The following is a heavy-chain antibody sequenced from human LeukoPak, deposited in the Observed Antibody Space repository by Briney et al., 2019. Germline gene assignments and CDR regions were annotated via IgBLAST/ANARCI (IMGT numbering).Heavy chain of an antibody. CDR3: ARFYSSGWYGMHDY. CDR2: IFYGGIS. D-gene: IGHD6-19*01. V-gene: IGHV4-59*01. CDR1: GGSIGSFH. Sequence: SETLSLTCTVSGGSIGSFHWNWIRQTPGKGLEWIGYIFYGGISNYNPSLKSRVTISVDTSKNQFSLKLSSVTAADTAVYYCARFYSSGWYGMHDYWGQGTLVTVSS. J-gene: IGHJ4*02.